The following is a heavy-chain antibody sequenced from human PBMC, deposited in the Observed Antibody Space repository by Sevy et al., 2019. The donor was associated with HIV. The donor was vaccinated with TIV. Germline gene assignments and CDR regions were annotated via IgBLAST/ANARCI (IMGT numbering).Heavy chain of an antibody. CDR3: ASEAGYGTDSRPFDY. CDR2: IGHDGNSE. Sequence: GGSLRLSCVASRFTFSTYVMHWVRQAPGKGLEWVAVIGHDGNSEYYADSVKGGFTISRDNSKNTLYLQMNSLRAEDTAVYYCASEAGYGTDSRPFDYWGQGTLVTVSS. D-gene: IGHD4-17*01. J-gene: IGHJ4*02. CDR1: RFTFSTYV. V-gene: IGHV3-33*08.